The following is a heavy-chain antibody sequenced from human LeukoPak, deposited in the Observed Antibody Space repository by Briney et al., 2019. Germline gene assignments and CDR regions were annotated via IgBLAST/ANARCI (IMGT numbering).Heavy chain of an antibody. J-gene: IGHJ4*02. CDR1: GGSISNGDYY. Sequence: KTSETLSLTCTVSGGSISNGDYYWGWIRQPPGKGLEWIGSIYYSGSTYYNPSLKSRVTISVDTSKNQFSLKLSSVTAADTAVYYCARHRADLQTYYYGSGSYYLFDYWGQGTLVTVSS. CDR2: IYYSGST. D-gene: IGHD3-10*01. V-gene: IGHV4-39*01. CDR3: ARHRADLQTYYYGSGSYYLFDY.